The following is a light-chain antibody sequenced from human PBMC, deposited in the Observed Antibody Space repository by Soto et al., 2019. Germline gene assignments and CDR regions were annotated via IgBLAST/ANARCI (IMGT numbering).Light chain of an antibody. CDR3: SSYTSSSPVV. J-gene: IGLJ2*01. Sequence: QSALTQPASVSGSPGQSIAISCTGTSSDVGGYNYVSWYQHHPGKAPKLMMYEVSNRPSGVSNRFSGSKSGNTASLTISGLQAEDEADYSCSSYTSSSPVVFGGGTTLTVL. CDR2: EVS. V-gene: IGLV2-14*01. CDR1: SSDVGGYNY.